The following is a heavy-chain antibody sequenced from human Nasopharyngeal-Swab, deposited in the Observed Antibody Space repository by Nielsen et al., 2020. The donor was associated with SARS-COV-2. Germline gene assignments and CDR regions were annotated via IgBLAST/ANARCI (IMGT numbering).Heavy chain of an antibody. J-gene: IGHJ5*02. CDR3: AREGGNWFDP. D-gene: IGHD3-16*01. CDR2: ISYDGSNK. CDR1: GFTFSSYA. Sequence: GGSLRLSCAASGFTFSSYAMHWVRQAPGKGLEWVAVISYDGSNKYYADSVKGRFTIPRDNSKNTLYLQMNSLRAEDTAVYYCAREGGNWFDPWGQGTLVTVSS. V-gene: IGHV3-30-3*01.